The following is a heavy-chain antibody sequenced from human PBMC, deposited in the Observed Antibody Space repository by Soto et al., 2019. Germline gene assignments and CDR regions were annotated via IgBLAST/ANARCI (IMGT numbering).Heavy chain of an antibody. CDR1: GFTFSSYA. J-gene: IGHJ6*02. V-gene: IGHV3-23*01. CDR3: AKLGYCSNTSCYYYGMDV. CDR2: ISGSGGST. Sequence: GGSLRLSCAASGFTFSSYAMSWVRQAPGKGLEWVSAISGSGGSTYYADSVKGRFTISRDNSKNTLYLQMNSLRAEDTAVYYCAKLGYCSNTSCYYYGMDVWGQGTTVTVSS. D-gene: IGHD2-2*01.